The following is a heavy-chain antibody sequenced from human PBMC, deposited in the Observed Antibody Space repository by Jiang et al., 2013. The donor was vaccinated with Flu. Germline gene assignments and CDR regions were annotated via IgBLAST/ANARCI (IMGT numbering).Heavy chain of an antibody. CDR2: IKSEDDGGTT. CDR3: TASHIVVVTPIPPFDY. D-gene: IGHD2-21*02. Sequence: AASGFTFRDAWMSWVRQSPGKGLEWVGRIKSEDDGGTTDSAAPVKGRFTISRDDSENTLYLQMNSLKTEDTAVYYCTASHIVVVTPIPPFDYWGQGTPVTVSS. J-gene: IGHJ4*01. V-gene: IGHV3-15*01. CDR1: GFTFRDAW.